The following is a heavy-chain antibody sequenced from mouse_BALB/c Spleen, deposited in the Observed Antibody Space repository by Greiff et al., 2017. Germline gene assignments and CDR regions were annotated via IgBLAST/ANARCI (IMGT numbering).Heavy chain of an antibody. V-gene: IGHV2-9*02. CDR2: IWAGGST. Sequence: VKLMESGPGLVAPSQSLSITCTVSGFSLTSYGVHWVRQPPGKGLEWLGVIWAGGSTNYNSALMSRLSISKDNSKSQVFLKMNSLQTDDTAMYYCARAGREITTAKDYYFDYWGQGTTLTVSS. D-gene: IGHD1-2*01. CDR3: ARAGREITTAKDYYFDY. J-gene: IGHJ2*01. CDR1: GFSLTSYG.